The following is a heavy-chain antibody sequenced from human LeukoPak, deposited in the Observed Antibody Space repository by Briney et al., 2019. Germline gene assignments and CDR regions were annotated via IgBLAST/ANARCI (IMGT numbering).Heavy chain of an antibody. CDR3: AVEAIDNSGYYLHYFDY. V-gene: IGHV4-59*08. J-gene: IGHJ4*02. CDR2: IHYSGST. CDR1: GGSISGYY. D-gene: IGHD3-22*01. Sequence: SETLSLTCTVSGGSISGYYWSWIRQPPGKGLEWIGWIHYSGSTTYNPSLKSRVTISVDTSKNQFSPKLSSVTAADTAMYYCAVEAIDNSGYYLHYFDYWGQGTLVTVSS.